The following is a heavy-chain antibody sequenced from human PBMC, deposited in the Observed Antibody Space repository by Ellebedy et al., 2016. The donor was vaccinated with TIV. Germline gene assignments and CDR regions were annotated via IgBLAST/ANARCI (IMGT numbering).Heavy chain of an antibody. V-gene: IGHV3-33*08. CDR3: AREVLGGRGDMDF. Sequence: GESLKISCAASGITFSTYVLSWVRQAPGGGLQWVALIWSDGSEKYFADSVKGRFTLSRDNSKMVMYLQMNSLRADDTALYFGAREVLGGRGDMDFWGQGTTVIVSS. J-gene: IGHJ6*02. CDR2: IWSDGSEK. CDR1: GITFSTYV. D-gene: IGHD3-16*01.